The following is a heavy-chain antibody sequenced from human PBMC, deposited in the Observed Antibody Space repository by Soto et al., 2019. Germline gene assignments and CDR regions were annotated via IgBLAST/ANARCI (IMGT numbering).Heavy chain of an antibody. CDR2: IIHIFGTA. V-gene: IGHV1-69*12. CDR1: GVTFSSYA. CDR3: ARHVPVAGYYYGMDV. Sequence: QVQLVQSGAEVKKPGSSVKVSCKASGVTFSSYAISWVRQAPGQGLEWMGGIIHIFGTANYAQKFQGRVTITADESTSNAYMELRSLRSDDTAVYDCARHVPVAGYYYGMDVWGQGTTVTVSS. J-gene: IGHJ6*02. D-gene: IGHD2-2*01.